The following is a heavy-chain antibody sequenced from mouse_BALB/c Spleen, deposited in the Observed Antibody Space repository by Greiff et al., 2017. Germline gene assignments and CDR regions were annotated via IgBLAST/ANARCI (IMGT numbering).Heavy chain of an antibody. CDR2: INSNGGST. Sequence: DVKVEESGGGLVKLGGSLKLSCAASGFTFSSYYMSWVRQTPEKRLELVAAINSNGGSTYSPDTVKGRFTISRDNAKNTLYLQMSSLKSEDTALYYCARRGGSSYGYYAMDYWGQGTSVTVAS. CDR1: GFTFSSYY. CDR3: ARRGGSSYGYYAMDY. D-gene: IGHD1-1*01. V-gene: IGHV5-6-2*01. J-gene: IGHJ4*01.